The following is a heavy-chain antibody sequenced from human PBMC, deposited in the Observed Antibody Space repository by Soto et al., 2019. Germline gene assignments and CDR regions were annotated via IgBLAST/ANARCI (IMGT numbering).Heavy chain of an antibody. Sequence: QVQLVESGGGVVQPGRSLRLSCAASGFTFSIFGMHWVRQAPGKGLEWAAIIWYDGSNAYYADSVRGRFTISRDNSKNTGYLQMNSLRAEDTVVYYCAGEKGSSTVVSGIAQEGYFDSWGQGTLVTVSS. V-gene: IGHV3-33*01. CDR3: AGEKGSSTVVSGIAQEGYFDS. D-gene: IGHD6-19*01. CDR1: GFTFSIFG. J-gene: IGHJ4*02. CDR2: IWYDGSNA.